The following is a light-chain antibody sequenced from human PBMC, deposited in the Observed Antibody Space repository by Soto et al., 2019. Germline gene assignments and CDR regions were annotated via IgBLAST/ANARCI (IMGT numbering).Light chain of an antibody. CDR3: QTWGTGTVV. J-gene: IGLJ2*01. Sequence: QPVLTQSPSASASLGASVRLTCTLSSGHSTYAIAWHQLQAEKGPRYLMNLNNDGSHIKGDGIPDRFSGSSSGAERYLIISSLQSEDEADYYCQTWGTGTVVFGGGTKLTVL. CDR2: LNNDGSH. V-gene: IGLV4-69*01. CDR1: SGHSTYA.